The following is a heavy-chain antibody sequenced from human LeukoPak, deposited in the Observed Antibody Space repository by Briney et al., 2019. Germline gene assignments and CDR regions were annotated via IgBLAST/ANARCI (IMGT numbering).Heavy chain of an antibody. D-gene: IGHD2-2*01. J-gene: IGHJ5*02. Sequence: PGGSLRLSCAASGFTFSSYWMHWVRQAPGKGLVWVSRINSDGSSTRYADSVKGRCTISRDNAKNTLYMQMNSLRAEDTAVYYCAREGVYCSSTSCVNWFDPWGQGTLVTVSS. CDR1: GFTFSSYW. V-gene: IGHV3-74*01. CDR3: AREGVYCSSTSCVNWFDP. CDR2: INSDGSST.